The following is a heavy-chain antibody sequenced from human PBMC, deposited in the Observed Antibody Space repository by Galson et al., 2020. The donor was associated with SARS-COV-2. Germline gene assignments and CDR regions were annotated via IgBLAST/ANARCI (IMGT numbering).Heavy chain of an antibody. V-gene: IGHV4-59*01. CDR3: VRGYYDSRGYSNPFDI. CDR2: IHYSGST. D-gene: IGHD3-22*01. Sequence: TLSLTCTVSGDSITSSYWSWIRQSPVKGLEWIGYIHYSGSTNYNPSLKSRVTMSVDTSMNQFSLRLSSVTAADTAVYYCVRGYYDSRGYSNPFDIWGQGTMVTVSS. CDR1: GDSITSSY. J-gene: IGHJ3*02.